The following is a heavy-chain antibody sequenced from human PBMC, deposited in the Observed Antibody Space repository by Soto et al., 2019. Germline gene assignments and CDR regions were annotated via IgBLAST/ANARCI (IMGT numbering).Heavy chain of an antibody. CDR3: GRSGLVGGASDFFFEK. CDR2: ITPYNRNT. D-gene: IGHD2-21*01. Sequence: QMQLVQSGAEVKKTGSSVTVSCKASGWTFTYLYLHWVRQAPGQALEWLGCITPYNRNTKYAQKLLVRIRITRSTSLTTIYLKPNNLRSGDSAIYYCGRSGLVGGASDFFFEKWGKGTLVSVSS. J-gene: IGHJ4*02. V-gene: IGHV1-45*02. CDR1: GWTFTYLY.